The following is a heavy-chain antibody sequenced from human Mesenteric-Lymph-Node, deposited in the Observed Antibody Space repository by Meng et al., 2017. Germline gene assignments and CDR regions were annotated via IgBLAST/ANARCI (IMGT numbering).Heavy chain of an antibody. D-gene: IGHD6-19*01. Sequence: ASVKVSCKASGYTFTSYGISWVRQAPGQGLEWMGWISAYNGNTNYAQKVQGRVTMTTDKSTSTSYMELKSLRSDDTAVYYCVTYSGGWSQYFDYWGQGTLVTVSS. J-gene: IGHJ4*02. CDR2: ISAYNGNT. CDR1: GYTFTSYG. CDR3: VTYSGGWSQYFDY. V-gene: IGHV1-18*01.